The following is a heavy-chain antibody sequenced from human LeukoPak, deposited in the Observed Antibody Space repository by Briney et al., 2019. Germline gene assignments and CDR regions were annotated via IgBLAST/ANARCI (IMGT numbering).Heavy chain of an antibody. CDR2: IPNDRRNN. Sequence: PGGSLRLSCAASGFTFSSYGMHWVRQAPGKGLEWVAVIPNDRRNNYYADSVKGRFTISRDNSKNTLYLQMNSLRAEDTAVYYCAKTPEAPGPIDYWGQGTLVTVSS. V-gene: IGHV3-30*18. D-gene: IGHD1-14*01. J-gene: IGHJ4*02. CDR3: AKTPEAPGPIDY. CDR1: GFTFSSYG.